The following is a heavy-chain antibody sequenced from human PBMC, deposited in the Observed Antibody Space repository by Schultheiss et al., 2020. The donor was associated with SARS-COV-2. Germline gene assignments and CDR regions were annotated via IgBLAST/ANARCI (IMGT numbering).Heavy chain of an antibody. CDR2: INNSSNYI. D-gene: IGHD7-27*01. J-gene: IGHJ4*02. V-gene: IGHV3-66*03. CDR3: AREMGNDLYFDY. CDR1: GFTVSSNY. Sequence: GGSLRLSCAASGFTVSSNYMSWIRQAPGKGLEWVSSINNSSNYIYYADSVRGRFTVSRDNSKNTLYLQMNRLRAEDTAAYYCAREMGNDLYFDYWGQGTLVTVSS.